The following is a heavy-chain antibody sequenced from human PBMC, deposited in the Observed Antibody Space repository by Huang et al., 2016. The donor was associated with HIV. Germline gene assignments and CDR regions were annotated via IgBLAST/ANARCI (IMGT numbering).Heavy chain of an antibody. J-gene: IGHJ4*02. V-gene: IGHV3-11*01. Sequence: QVRLVESGGGFVKAGGSLRLSCAASGFTFSDFYMRWIRQAAGKGVEVVSYIGSSGGPIYYADSVKGRFTISKDNTKNSLFLQMSSLRVEDTAVYYCARVHIMDVVAKPLDFWGQGALVTVSS. CDR2: IGSSGGPI. CDR3: ARVHIMDVVAKPLDF. CDR1: GFTFSDFY. D-gene: IGHD2-21*01.